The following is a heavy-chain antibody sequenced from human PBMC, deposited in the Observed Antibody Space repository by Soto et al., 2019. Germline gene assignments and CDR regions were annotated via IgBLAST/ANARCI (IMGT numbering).Heavy chain of an antibody. V-gene: IGHV3-11*01. CDR2: ISSSGSTI. D-gene: IGHD4-17*01. J-gene: IGHJ6*03. CDR1: GFTFSDYY. Sequence: PGGSLRLSCAASGFTFSDYYMSWIRQAPGKGLEWVSYISSSGSTIYYADSVKGRFTISRDNAKNSLYLQMNSLRAEDTAVYYCARHLHDYGDYYYYMDVWGKGTTVTVSS. CDR3: ARHLHDYGDYYYYMDV.